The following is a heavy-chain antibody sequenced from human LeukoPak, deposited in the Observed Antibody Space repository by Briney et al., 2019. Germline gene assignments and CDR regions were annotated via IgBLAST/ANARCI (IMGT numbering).Heavy chain of an antibody. CDR2: IYYSGST. D-gene: IGHD3-22*01. J-gene: IGHJ4*02. CDR1: GGSISSYY. V-gene: IGHV4-59*01. CDR3: ARLKYDSSGYTD. Sequence: SETLSLTCTVSGGSISSYYWSWIRQPPGKGLEWIGYIYYSGSTHYNPSLKSRVTISVDTSKNQFSLKLSSVSAADTAVYYCARLKYDSSGYTDWGQGTLVTVSS.